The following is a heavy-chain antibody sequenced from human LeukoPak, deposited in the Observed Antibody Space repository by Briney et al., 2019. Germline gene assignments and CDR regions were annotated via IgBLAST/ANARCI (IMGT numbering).Heavy chain of an antibody. J-gene: IGHJ4*02. V-gene: IGHV1-24*01. D-gene: IGHD5-12*01. CDR1: GYTLTELS. CDR3: ATDLNGGYRYFDY. Sequence: GASVKVSCKVSGYTLTELSMHWVRQAPGKGLEWMGGFDPEDGETIYAQKFQGRVTMTEDTSTDTAYMKLSSLRSEDTAVYYCATDLNGGYRYFDYWGQGTLVTVSS. CDR2: FDPEDGET.